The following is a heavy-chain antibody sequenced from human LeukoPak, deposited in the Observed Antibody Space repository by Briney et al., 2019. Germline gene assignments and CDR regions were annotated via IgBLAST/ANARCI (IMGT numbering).Heavy chain of an antibody. CDR2: ISSSGTYM. CDR3: AKDVRSDYFDS. J-gene: IGHJ4*02. CDR1: GFTFRRFS. V-gene: IGHV3-21*01. Sequence: GGSLSLSCAASGFTFRRFSMNWVRQAPGKGLEWVSAISSSGTYMYYADSVKGRFTISRDNANNSLYLQMDSLRAEDTAVYYCAKDVRSDYFDSWGQGTLVTVSS.